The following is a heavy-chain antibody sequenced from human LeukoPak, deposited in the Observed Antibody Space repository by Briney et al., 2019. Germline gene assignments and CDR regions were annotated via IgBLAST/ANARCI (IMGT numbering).Heavy chain of an antibody. CDR3: ARGSTARYYYDSSGYYRGAFDY. D-gene: IGHD3-22*01. Sequence: ASVKVSCKASGYTFTGYYMHWVRQAPGQGLEWMGWINPKSGGTNYAEKFQGRVTMTRDTSISTAYMEVIRLRSDDTAVYYCARGSTARYYYDSSGYYRGAFDYWGQGTLVTVSS. CDR2: INPKSGGT. CDR1: GYTFTGYY. J-gene: IGHJ4*02. V-gene: IGHV1-2*02.